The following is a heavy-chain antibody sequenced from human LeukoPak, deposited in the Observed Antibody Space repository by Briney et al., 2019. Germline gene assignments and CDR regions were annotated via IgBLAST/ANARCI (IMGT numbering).Heavy chain of an antibody. V-gene: IGHV4-4*03. CDR1: GGSISSSNW. CDR2: IYHSGST. Sequence: PGTLSLTCAVSGGSISSSNWWSWVRQPPGKGLEWIGEIYHSGSTNYNPSLKSRVTISVDKSKNQFSLKLSSVTAADTAVYYCASLPSTSSMLDAFDIWGQGTMVTVSS. CDR3: ASLPSTSSMLDAFDI. J-gene: IGHJ3*02. D-gene: IGHD2-8*01.